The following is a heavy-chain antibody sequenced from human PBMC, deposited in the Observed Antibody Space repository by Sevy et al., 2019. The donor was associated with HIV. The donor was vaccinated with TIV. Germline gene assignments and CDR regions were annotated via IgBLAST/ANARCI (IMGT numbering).Heavy chain of an antibody. D-gene: IGHD3-22*01. CDR2: ISSNGAST. CDR3: ARGGDDSSGYFYFGEYYFDY. V-gene: IGHV3-64*02. CDR1: GFTFSSYA. J-gene: IGHJ4*02. Sequence: GGSLRLSCAASGFTFSSYAMHWVRQAPGKGLEYVSAISSNGASTYYADSLKGRFTISRDNSKNTRYLQMGSLRAEDMAGYYCARGGDDSSGYFYFGEYYFDYWGQGTLVTVSS.